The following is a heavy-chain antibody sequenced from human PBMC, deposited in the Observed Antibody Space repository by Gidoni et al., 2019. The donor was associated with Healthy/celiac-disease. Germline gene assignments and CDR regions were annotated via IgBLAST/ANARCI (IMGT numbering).Heavy chain of an antibody. CDR3: ARDATVTTSDPSGGFDY. Sequence: QVQLQESGPGLVKPSETLSLTCTVSGGSISSYYWGWIRQPAGKGLEWIGRIYTSGSTNYNPSLKSRVTMSEDTSKNQFSLKLSSVTAADTAVYYCARDATVTTSDPSGGFDYWGQGTLVTVSS. CDR2: IYTSGST. J-gene: IGHJ4*02. V-gene: IGHV4-4*07. CDR1: GGSISSYY. D-gene: IGHD4-17*01.